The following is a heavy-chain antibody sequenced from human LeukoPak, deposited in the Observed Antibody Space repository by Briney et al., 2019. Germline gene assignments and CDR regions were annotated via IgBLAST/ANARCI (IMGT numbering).Heavy chain of an antibody. V-gene: IGHV4-30-4*02. D-gene: IGHD3-10*01. CDR3: ARGRNYYGSGRQRDPLGY. CDR2: IYYIGST. Sequence: SDTLSLTCTVSGGSISSGDYYWSWIRQPPGKGLVWFGYIYYIGSTYYTPSLKYRVTITVDTSKSQFSLKLSSVTATDTAVYYCARGRNYYGSGRQRDPLGYWGQGTLVTVSS. J-gene: IGHJ4*02. CDR1: GGSISSGDYY.